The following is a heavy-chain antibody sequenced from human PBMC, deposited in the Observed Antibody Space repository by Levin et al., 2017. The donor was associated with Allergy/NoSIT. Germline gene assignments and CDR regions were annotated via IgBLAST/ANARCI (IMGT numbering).Heavy chain of an antibody. V-gene: IGHV4-38-2*01. D-gene: IGHD3-3*01. J-gene: IGHJ4*02. CDR3: AFWRGSNTPFDY. CDR1: GYSISSGYY. CDR2: VYHSGST. Sequence: SETLSLTCAVSGYSISSGYYWGWIRQPPGKGLEWIGSVYHSGSTYYNPSLKSRVTISVDTSKNQFSLQLSSVTAADTAVYYCAFWRGSNTPFDYWGQGTLVTVSS.